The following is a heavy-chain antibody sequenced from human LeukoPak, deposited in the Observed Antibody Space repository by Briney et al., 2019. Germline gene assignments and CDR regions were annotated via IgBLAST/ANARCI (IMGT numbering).Heavy chain of an antibody. CDR2: ISSSGSTI. Sequence: GGSLRLPCAASGFTFSSYEMNWVRQAPGKGLEWVSYISSSGSTIYYADSVKGRFTISRDNAKNSLYLKMNSLRAEDTAVYYCARGDGLDAFDIWGQGTMVTVSS. J-gene: IGHJ3*02. CDR1: GFTFSSYE. D-gene: IGHD3-9*01. CDR3: ARGDGLDAFDI. V-gene: IGHV3-48*03.